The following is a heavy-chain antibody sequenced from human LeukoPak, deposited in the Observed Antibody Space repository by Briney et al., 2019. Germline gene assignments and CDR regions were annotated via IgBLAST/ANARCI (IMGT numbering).Heavy chain of an antibody. D-gene: IGHD5-24*01. Sequence: GGSLRLSCAASGFTFSSYAMHWVRQAPGKGLEGVAVISYDGSNKYYADSVKGRFTISRDNSKNTLYLQMNSLRAEDTAVYYCARDGSRGDGYNLSYYYYYGMDVWGQGTTVTVSS. V-gene: IGHV3-30-3*01. J-gene: IGHJ6*02. CDR1: GFTFSSYA. CDR2: ISYDGSNK. CDR3: ARDGSRGDGYNLSYYYYYGMDV.